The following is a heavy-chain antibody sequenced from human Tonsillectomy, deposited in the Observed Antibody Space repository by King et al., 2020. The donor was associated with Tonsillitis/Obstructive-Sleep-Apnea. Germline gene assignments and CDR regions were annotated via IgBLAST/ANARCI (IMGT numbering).Heavy chain of an antibody. J-gene: IGHJ4*02. CDR1: GGTFSSYA. CDR2: IIPIFGTA. CDR3: ARMALRPMSLYYFDY. V-gene: IGHV1-69*01. Sequence: VQLVESGAEVKKPGSSVKVSCTASGGTFSSYAISWVRQAPGQGLEWMGGIIPIFGTANYAQKFQGRVTITADESTSTAYMELSSLRSEDTAVYYCARMALRPMSLYYFDYWGQGTLVTVSS. D-gene: IGHD5-24*01.